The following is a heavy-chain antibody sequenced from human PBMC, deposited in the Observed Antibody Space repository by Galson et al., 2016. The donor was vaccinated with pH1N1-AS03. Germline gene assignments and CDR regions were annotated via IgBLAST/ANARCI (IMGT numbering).Heavy chain of an antibody. J-gene: IGHJ4*02. CDR2: INPSGGST. V-gene: IGHV1-46*01. D-gene: IGHD2-15*01. CDR3: ARGAGYL. Sequence: SVKVSCEASGYTFTNYNIYWVRQAPGQGLEWMGKINPSGGSTSYAQKFQGRVTVTRDTSTSTVYMELSSLRFEDTAVYYCARGAGYLWGQGTLVTVSS. CDR1: GYTFTNYN.